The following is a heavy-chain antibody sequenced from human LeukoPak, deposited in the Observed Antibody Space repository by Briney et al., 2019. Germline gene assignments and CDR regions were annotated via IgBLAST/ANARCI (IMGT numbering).Heavy chain of an antibody. CDR3: TTDLGTYYHGSQRLIPIDY. J-gene: IGHJ4*02. Sequence: GGSLRLSCAASGFTFSSYSMSWVRQAPGKGLEWIGRIKGKTDGETTNYAEPVRGRFTISRDDSKSAVYLQMNSLKIEDTAVYYCTTDLGTYYHGSQRLIPIDYWGQGTLVTVSS. CDR2: IKGKTDGETT. D-gene: IGHD3-10*01. CDR1: GFTFSSYS. V-gene: IGHV3-15*01.